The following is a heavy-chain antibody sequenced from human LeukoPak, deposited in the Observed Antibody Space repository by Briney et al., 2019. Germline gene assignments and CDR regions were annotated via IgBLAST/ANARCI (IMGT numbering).Heavy chain of an antibody. J-gene: IGHJ5*02. CDR2: TSSGGDYT. V-gene: IGHV3-23*01. CDR1: GFTFSIYA. Sequence: GGSLRLSCAASGFTFSIYAMSWVRQAPGKGLEWVSSTSSGGDYTYYAGSVKGRFTISRDNSKNTLYLQMNNLRAEDTAVYYCARVYYYDSSGQNWFDPWGQGTLVTVSS. D-gene: IGHD3-22*01. CDR3: ARVYYYDSSGQNWFDP.